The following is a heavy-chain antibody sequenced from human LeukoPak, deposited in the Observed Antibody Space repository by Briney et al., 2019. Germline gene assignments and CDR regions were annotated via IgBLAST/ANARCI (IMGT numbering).Heavy chain of an antibody. D-gene: IGHD6-13*01. CDR3: AREPYSSSWYPGGPFDY. CDR1: GFTFSSYG. V-gene: IGHV3-30*02. J-gene: IGHJ4*02. CDR2: IRYDGSNK. Sequence: GGSLRLSCAASGFTFSSYGMHWVRQAPGKGLEWVAFIRYDGSNKYYADSVKGRFTISRDNAKNSLYLQMNSLRAEDTAVYYCAREPYSSSWYPGGPFDYWGQGTLVTVSS.